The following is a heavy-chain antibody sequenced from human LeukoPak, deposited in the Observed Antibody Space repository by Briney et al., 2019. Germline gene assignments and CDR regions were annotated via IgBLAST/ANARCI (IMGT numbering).Heavy chain of an antibody. J-gene: IGHJ4*02. V-gene: IGHV1-2*02. CDR1: GYTFTDYY. D-gene: IGHD3-22*01. CDR2: INPNSGGT. Sequence: ASVKVSCKTSGYTFTDYYIHWVRQAPGQGLEWMAWINPNSGGTNYAQKFQGRVTMTRDTSISTAYMELTRLRSDDTAVYYCARGTTLRVVNYFDYWGQGTLVTVSS. CDR3: ARGTTLRVVNYFDY.